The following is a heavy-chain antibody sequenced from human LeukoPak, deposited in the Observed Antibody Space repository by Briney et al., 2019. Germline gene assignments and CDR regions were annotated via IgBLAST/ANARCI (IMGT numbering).Heavy chain of an antibody. J-gene: IGHJ4*02. CDR2: ISSSSSYI. Sequence: GGSLRLSCAASGFTFSSYSMNWVRQAPGKGLEWVSSISSSSSYIYYADSVKGRFTISRDNAKNSLYLQMNSLRAEDTAVYYCARDAIGYCSSTSCYGDYWAREPWSPSPQ. CDR1: GFTFSSYS. D-gene: IGHD2-2*01. CDR3: ARDAIGYCSSTSCYGDY. V-gene: IGHV3-21*01.